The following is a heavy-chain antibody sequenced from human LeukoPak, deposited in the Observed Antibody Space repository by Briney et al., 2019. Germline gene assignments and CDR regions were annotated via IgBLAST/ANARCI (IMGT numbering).Heavy chain of an antibody. CDR2: ISYDGSKN. CDR3: ASNRGSDY. CDR1: GFTFSNYA. Sequence: GGSLRLSCVASGFTFSNYAMHWVRQAPGKGLEWVASISYDGSKNYYADSVKGRFSISRDNSKSTPYLEMDSLRAEDTAVYYCASNRGSDYWGQGTLVTVSS. J-gene: IGHJ4*02. V-gene: IGHV3-30*01. D-gene: IGHD1-14*01.